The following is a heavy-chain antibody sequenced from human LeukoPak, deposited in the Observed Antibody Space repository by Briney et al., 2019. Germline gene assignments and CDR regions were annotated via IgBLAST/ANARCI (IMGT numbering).Heavy chain of an antibody. V-gene: IGHV3-23*01. CDR3: AKAATFYYGSDL. CDR2: ISGSDGNT. Sequence: HPGGSLRLSCAASGFTFSSYAMSWVRQAPGEGLEWVSAISGSDGNTYYADSVKGRFTISRDDSKNTLYLQMNRLRAEDTALYYCAKAATFYYGSDLWGQGILVAVSS. J-gene: IGHJ4*02. D-gene: IGHD3-10*01. CDR1: GFTFSSYA.